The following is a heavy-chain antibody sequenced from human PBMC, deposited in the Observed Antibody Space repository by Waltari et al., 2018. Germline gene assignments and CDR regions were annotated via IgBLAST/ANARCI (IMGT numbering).Heavy chain of an antibody. CDR2: TYHAGVT. J-gene: IGHJ4*02. CDR1: GYSINSGYY. Sequence: QVQLQESGPGLVKPSETLSLTCDVSGYSINSGYYWGWIRQSPGKGLEWIATTYHAGVTFYSPSLKSRVTISMDTSNNPFSLKLNSVTAADTAVYFCSRQVLGYCTSAACRRLESWGQGTLVTVSS. D-gene: IGHD2-2*03. CDR3: SRQVLGYCTSAACRRLES. V-gene: IGHV4-38-2*01.